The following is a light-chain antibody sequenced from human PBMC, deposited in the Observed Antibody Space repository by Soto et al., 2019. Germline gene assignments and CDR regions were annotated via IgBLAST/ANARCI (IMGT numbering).Light chain of an antibody. CDR3: SSYAGSNNF. V-gene: IGLV2-8*01. J-gene: IGLJ2*01. CDR1: SSDVGGYNY. CDR2: EVS. Sequence: QPVLTQPPSASGSPGQSVTISCTGTSSDVGGYNYVSWYQQHPGKAPKLMIYEVSKRPSGVPDRFSGSKSGNTASLTVSGLQAEDEADYYCSSYAGSNNFFGGGTKVTVL.